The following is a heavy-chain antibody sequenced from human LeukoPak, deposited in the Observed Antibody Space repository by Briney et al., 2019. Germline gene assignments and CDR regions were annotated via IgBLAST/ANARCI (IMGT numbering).Heavy chain of an antibody. CDR1: GYTFTSYY. V-gene: IGHV1-46*01. J-gene: IGHJ6*02. CDR3: ARDRSYYYGSGSDVVDNIPSLYV. Sequence: ASVKVSCKASGYTFTSYYMHWARQAPGQGLEWMGIINPSGGSTSYAQKFQGRVTMTRDTSTSTVYMELSSLRSEDTAVYYCARDRSYYYGSGSDVVDNIPSLYVWGQGTTVTVSS. D-gene: IGHD3-10*01. CDR2: INPSGGST.